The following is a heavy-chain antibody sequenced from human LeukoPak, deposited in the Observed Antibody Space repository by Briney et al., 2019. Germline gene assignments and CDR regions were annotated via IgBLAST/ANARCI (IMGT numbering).Heavy chain of an antibody. Sequence: SETLSLTCTVSGGSISSYYWSWIRQPPGKGLEWIGYIYYSGSTNYNPSLKSRVAMSVDTSKNQFSLKLTSVTAADTAVYYCARNGFRTYCGDGCYSDYMDVWGQGTTVTVAS. CDR1: GGSISSYY. CDR2: IYYSGST. D-gene: IGHD2-21*02. CDR3: ARNGFRTYCGDGCYSDYMDV. V-gene: IGHV4-59*12. J-gene: IGHJ6*03.